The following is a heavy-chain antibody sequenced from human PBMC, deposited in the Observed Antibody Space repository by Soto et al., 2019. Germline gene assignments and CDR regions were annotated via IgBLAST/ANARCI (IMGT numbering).Heavy chain of an antibody. D-gene: IGHD2-21*02. Sequence: EVQLLESGGGLMQPGGSLRLSCAASGFSFSSYAMSWVRQAPGKGPEWVSAVSGSGDATYYVDSVKGRLTISRDNSKDTLYLQRNSLRAEDTAVYYCAKGRVVTAISSFDYWGQGTLVTVSS. CDR1: GFSFSSYA. V-gene: IGHV3-23*01. CDR2: VSGSGDAT. J-gene: IGHJ4*02. CDR3: AKGRVVTAISSFDY.